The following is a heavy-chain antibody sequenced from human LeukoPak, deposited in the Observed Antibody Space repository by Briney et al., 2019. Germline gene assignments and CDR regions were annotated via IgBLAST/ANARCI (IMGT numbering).Heavy chain of an antibody. D-gene: IGHD2-2*01. J-gene: IGHJ4*02. CDR3: ARGGLPAARDY. CDR1: GFTFSSYW. V-gene: IGHV3-7*01. CDR2: IKQDSSEK. Sequence: GGSLRLSCAASGFTFSSYWMTWVRQAPGEGLEWVANIKQDSSEKYYVDSVKGRFTISRDNSKNSLYLQMDRLRAEDTAVYYCARGGLPAARDYWGQGTLVTVSS.